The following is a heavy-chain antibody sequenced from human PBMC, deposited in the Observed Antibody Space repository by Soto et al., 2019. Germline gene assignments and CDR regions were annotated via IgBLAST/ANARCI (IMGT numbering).Heavy chain of an antibody. CDR3: ARGGGYYGVLFDY. Sequence: QLQLQESGPGLLRPSETLSLTCNVSGGAISSSSYFWAWVRQPPGETLEWIGPILYSGTTHYNESLKSRVTISVDTSKNQFSLRLNSVTPADTAVYYCARGGGYYGVLFDYWGQGTLVPVSS. V-gene: IGHV4-39*01. CDR1: GGAISSSSYF. CDR2: ILYSGTT. D-gene: IGHD4-17*01. J-gene: IGHJ4*02.